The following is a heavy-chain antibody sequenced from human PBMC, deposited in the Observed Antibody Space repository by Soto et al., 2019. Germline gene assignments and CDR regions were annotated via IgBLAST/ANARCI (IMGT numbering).Heavy chain of an antibody. V-gene: IGHV3-30-3*01. CDR1: GFIFSSYA. CDR3: AQGIPGYYYGMDV. Sequence: LRLSCAASGFIFSSYAMHWVRQAPGKGLEWVALISYDGAKKDHADSVKGRFSVFRDNSKNTLYLQMNSLRPEDTAVYYCAQGIPGYYYGMDVWGQGTTVTVSS. CDR2: ISYDGAKK. J-gene: IGHJ6*02. D-gene: IGHD2-2*02.